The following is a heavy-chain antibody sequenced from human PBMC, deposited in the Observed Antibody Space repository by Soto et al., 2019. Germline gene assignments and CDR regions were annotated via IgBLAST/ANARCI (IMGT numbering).Heavy chain of an antibody. CDR1: GGSISSTNW. Sequence: QVQLQESGPGLVKPSGTLSLTCAVSGGSISSTNWWSWVRQSPGKGLEWIGEISHSGGTNYNPSLRGRVTISVDKSNNQFSLKIRSVTAADTAMYYCATLPPRIELAVLPIPTWGQGTLVTVTS. CDR2: ISHSGGT. CDR3: ATLPPRIELAVLPIPT. J-gene: IGHJ4*02. V-gene: IGHV4-4*02. D-gene: IGHD2-2*02.